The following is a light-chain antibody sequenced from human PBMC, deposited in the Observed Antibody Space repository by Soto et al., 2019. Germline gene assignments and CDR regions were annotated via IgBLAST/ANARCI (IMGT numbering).Light chain of an antibody. J-gene: IGLJ2*01. Sequence: QSALTQPPSASGSPGQSVTISCTGTSSDVGGYNYVSWYQQHPGKAPKLMIYEVSKRPSGVPDRFSGSKSGNTASLTVSGLQAEDEADYYCSSYAGSHNDVVFAGGTKVTVL. CDR2: EVS. V-gene: IGLV2-8*01. CDR3: SSYAGSHNDVV. CDR1: SSDVGGYNY.